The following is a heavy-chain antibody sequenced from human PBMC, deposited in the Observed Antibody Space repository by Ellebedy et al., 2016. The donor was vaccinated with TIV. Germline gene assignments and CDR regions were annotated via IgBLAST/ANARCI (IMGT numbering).Heavy chain of an antibody. CDR1: GGSISSYY. CDR3: ARAGGSGSDYNGSMDV. V-gene: IGHV4-59*12. CDR2: IYYSGNT. D-gene: IGHD3-10*01. J-gene: IGHJ6*02. Sequence: MPSETLSLTCTVSGGSISSYYWGWIRQPPGKGLEWIGYIYYSGNTYYNPSLKSRVTVLVDKSKNQFSLKLSSVTAADTTVYYCARAGGSGSDYNGSMDVWGRGTTVTVSS.